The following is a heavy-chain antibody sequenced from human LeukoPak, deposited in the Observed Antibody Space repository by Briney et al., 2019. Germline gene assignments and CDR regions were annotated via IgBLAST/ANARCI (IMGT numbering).Heavy chain of an antibody. V-gene: IGHV3-23*01. CDR2: TSGSGSSP. CDR1: GFTFSSYG. Sequence: GGSLRLSCAASGFTFSSYGMNWVRQAPGKGLEWVSATSGSGSSPNYSDSVKGRFTISRDNPENTLYLQMNSLRADDTAVYYCAKGGEQKTFRCGMDSWGQGTLVTVSS. J-gene: IGHJ4*02. CDR3: AKGGEQKTFRCGMDS. D-gene: IGHD1/OR15-1a*01.